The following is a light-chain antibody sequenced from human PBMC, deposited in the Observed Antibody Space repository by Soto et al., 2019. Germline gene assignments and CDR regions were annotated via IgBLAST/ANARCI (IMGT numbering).Light chain of an antibody. V-gene: IGKV3-20*01. CDR1: QSISSSY. Sequence: EVVLTQSPGTLSLTAGESATLSCRASQSISSSYLAWYQQRPGQAPRLLIHGASSRATGIPDRFSGSGSGTDFTLTISRLEPEDFAVYYCQQYGISSHTFGQGTKLEIK. CDR2: GAS. J-gene: IGKJ2*01. CDR3: QQYGISSHT.